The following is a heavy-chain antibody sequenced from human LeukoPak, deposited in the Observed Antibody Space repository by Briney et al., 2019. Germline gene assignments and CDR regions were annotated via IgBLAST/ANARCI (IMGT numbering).Heavy chain of an antibody. V-gene: IGHV4-39*07. CDR3: ARDFKALDH. CDR2: IYYSGST. Sequence: SETLSLTCTVSGGSISSSSYYWGWIRQPPGKGLEWIGSIYYSGSTYYNPSLKSRVTISVDTSKNQFSLKLSSVTAADTAVYYCARDFKALDHWGQGTLVTVSS. J-gene: IGHJ4*02. CDR1: GGSISSSSYY.